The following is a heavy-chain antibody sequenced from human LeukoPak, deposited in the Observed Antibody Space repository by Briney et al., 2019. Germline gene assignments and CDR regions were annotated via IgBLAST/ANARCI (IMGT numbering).Heavy chain of an antibody. CDR2: ISHSGST. J-gene: IGHJ4*02. CDR3: AREVPDAMGVIDY. D-gene: IGHD2-2*01. V-gene: IGHV4-4*02. CDR1: VDSISSSHW. Sequence: PSGTLSLTCAVSVDSISSSHWWSWVRQPPGTGLEWIGEISHSGSTNYNPSLKSRVTISLDKSKNQFSLKLTSVTAADTAVYYCAREVPDAMGVIDYWGQGTLVTVSS.